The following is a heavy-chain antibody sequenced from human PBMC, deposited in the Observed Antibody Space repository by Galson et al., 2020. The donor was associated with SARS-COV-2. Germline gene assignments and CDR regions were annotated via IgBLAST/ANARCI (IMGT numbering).Heavy chain of an antibody. J-gene: IGHJ6*03. V-gene: IGHV1-2*06. Sequence: ASVKVSCKASGYTFAGYYIHWVRQAPGHGLEWMGQINPNNGATNYAQKFQGRVTMTRDTSISTAYMELSRLGSDDTAVYYCARVKLERLNYFYYYMDVWGKGTTVTISS. CDR2: INPNNGAT. CDR3: ARVKLERLNYFYYYMDV. CDR1: GYTFAGYY. D-gene: IGHD1-1*01.